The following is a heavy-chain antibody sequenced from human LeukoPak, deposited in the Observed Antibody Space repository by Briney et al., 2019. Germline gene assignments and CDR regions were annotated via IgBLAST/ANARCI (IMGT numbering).Heavy chain of an antibody. CDR2: IRYDGSNR. CDR1: GFTFSNYG. J-gene: IGHJ4*02. CDR3: AKSETYYYDSSGYSLFDY. Sequence: GGSLRLSCAASGFTFSNYGMHWVRQAPGKGLEWVAFIRYDGSNRYYADSVKGRFTISRDNSKNTLYLQMNSLRAEDTAVYYCAKSETYYYDSSGYSLFDYWGQGTLVTVSS. V-gene: IGHV3-30*02. D-gene: IGHD3-22*01.